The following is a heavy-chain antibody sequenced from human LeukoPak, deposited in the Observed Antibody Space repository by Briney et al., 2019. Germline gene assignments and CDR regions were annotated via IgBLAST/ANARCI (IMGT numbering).Heavy chain of an antibody. Sequence: PGGSLRLSCAASGFTFDDYAMNWVRQTPGKGLEWVSSISWNSASIGYADSVKGRFTISRDNGKNSLYLQMNSLRAEDTAVYYCARGIGSITIFGVAHDAFDIWGQGTMVTVSS. D-gene: IGHD3-3*01. CDR2: ISWNSASI. CDR1: GFTFDDYA. V-gene: IGHV3-9*01. CDR3: ARGIGSITIFGVAHDAFDI. J-gene: IGHJ3*02.